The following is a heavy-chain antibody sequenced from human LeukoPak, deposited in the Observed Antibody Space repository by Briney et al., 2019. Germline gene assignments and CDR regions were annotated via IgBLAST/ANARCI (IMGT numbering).Heavy chain of an antibody. CDR2: IYYSGST. J-gene: IGHJ5*02. CDR1: GGPISSYY. D-gene: IGHD2-2*01. V-gene: IGHV4-59*08. Sequence: SETLSLTCTVSGGPISSYYWSWIRQPPGKGLEWIGYIYYSGSTNYTPSLKSRVTISVDTSKNQFSLKLSSVTAADTAVYYCARSAAAASGWFDPWGQGTLVTVSS. CDR3: ARSAAAASGWFDP.